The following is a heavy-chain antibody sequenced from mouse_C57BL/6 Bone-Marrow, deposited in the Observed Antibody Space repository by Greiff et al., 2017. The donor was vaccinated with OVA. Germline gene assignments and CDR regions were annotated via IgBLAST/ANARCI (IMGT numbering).Heavy chain of an antibody. V-gene: IGHV5-4*01. Sequence: EVHLVESGGGLVKPGGSLKLSCAASGFTFSSYAMSWVRQTPAKRLEWVATISDGGSYTYYPDNVKGRFTISRDNAKNNLYLQMSHLKSEDTAMYYCARDYYYYGGSLRVLAYWGQGTLVTVSA. J-gene: IGHJ3*01. CDR1: GFTFSSYA. D-gene: IGHD1-1*01. CDR2: ISDGGSYT. CDR3: ARDYYYYGGSLRVLAY.